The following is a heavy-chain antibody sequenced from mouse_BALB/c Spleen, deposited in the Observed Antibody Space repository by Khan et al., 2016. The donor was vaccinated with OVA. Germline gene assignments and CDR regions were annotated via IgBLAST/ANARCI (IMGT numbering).Heavy chain of an antibody. V-gene: IGHV1-7*01. CDR3: TRDRIDY. Sequence: QVQLQQSGAELAKPGASVKLSCTASGYTFTTYWMHWLQQRPGQGLEWIGSINPTSGYTDYNENFKDRATLSADKSSSTAYMQLTSLTSEDSAGYYCTRDRIDYWGQGTTLTVSS. CDR2: INPTSGYT. CDR1: GYTFTTYW. J-gene: IGHJ2*01.